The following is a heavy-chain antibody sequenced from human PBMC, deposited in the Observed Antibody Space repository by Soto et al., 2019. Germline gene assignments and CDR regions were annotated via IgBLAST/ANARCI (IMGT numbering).Heavy chain of an antibody. CDR1: GGTFSSDA. D-gene: IGHD3-22*01. Sequence: ASVKVSCKASGGTFSSDAISWVRQAPGQGLEWMGGIIPIFGTANYAQKFQGRVTITADESTSTAYMELSSLRSEDTAVYYCARDRHIYYYDSSGYYGPLDYWGQGTLVTVSS. V-gene: IGHV1-69*13. CDR2: IIPIFGTA. CDR3: ARDRHIYYYDSSGYYGPLDY. J-gene: IGHJ4*02.